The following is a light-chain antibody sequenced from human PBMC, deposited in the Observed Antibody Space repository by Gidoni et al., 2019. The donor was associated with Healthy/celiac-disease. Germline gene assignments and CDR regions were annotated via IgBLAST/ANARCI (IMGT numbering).Light chain of an antibody. V-gene: IGKV1-5*03. CDR3: QQYNSYAAT. J-gene: IGKJ1*01. CDR1: QSISSW. Sequence: DIQMTQSPSTLSASVGDRVTITCRASQSISSWLAWYQQKPGKAPKLLIYKASSLESGVPSRFSGSGSGTEFTLTSSSLQPDDFATYYCQQYNSYAATFXQXTKVEIK. CDR2: KAS.